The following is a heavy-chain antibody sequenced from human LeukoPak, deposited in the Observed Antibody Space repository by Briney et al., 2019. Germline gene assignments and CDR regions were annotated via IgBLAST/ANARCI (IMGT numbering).Heavy chain of an antibody. V-gene: IGHV4-59*01. CDR1: GGSISSYY. Sequence: SETLSLTCTVSGGSISSYYWSWIRQPPGKGLEWIGYIYYTGSTNNNPSLKSRVTISVDTTKNQCSLKMSSVTAADTAVYYCARANWYCSSTSCYASYYYYGMDVWGQGTTVTVSS. D-gene: IGHD2-2*01. J-gene: IGHJ6*02. CDR2: IYYTGST. CDR3: ARANWYCSSTSCYASYYYYGMDV.